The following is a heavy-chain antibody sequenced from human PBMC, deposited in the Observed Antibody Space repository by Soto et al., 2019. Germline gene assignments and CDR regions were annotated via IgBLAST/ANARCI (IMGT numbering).Heavy chain of an antibody. J-gene: IGHJ6*02. Sequence: QVQLVQSGAEVKNPGASVRLSCKASGYSFTSYNIHWVRQAPGQGLEWMGIINPSFGGTTYAQNFQGRVTMTRVTSTGTVYMELSSLRSEDTAMYYCARVWSKLWPPNDGMDVWGQGTTVTVSS. CDR3: ARVWSKLWPPNDGMDV. D-gene: IGHD3-10*01. V-gene: IGHV1-46*01. CDR2: INPSFGGT. CDR1: GYSFTSYN.